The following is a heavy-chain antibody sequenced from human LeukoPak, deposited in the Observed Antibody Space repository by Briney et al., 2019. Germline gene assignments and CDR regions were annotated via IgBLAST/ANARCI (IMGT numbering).Heavy chain of an antibody. CDR1: GGSISSGGYS. Sequence: PSQTLSLTCAVSGGSISSGGYSWSWIRQPPGKGLEWIGYIYHSGSTNYNPSLKSRVTISVDTSKNQFSLKLSSVTAADTAVYYCARGRMVRGVIYWYFDLWGRGTLVTVSS. V-gene: IGHV4-30-2*01. CDR2: IYHSGST. D-gene: IGHD3-10*01. CDR3: ARGRMVRGVIYWYFDL. J-gene: IGHJ2*01.